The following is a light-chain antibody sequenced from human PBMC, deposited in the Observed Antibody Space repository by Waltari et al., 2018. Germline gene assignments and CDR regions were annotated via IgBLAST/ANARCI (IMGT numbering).Light chain of an antibody. J-gene: IGKJ1*01. Sequence: DVVMTQSPLSLPVTLGQAASISCSSSRSLVYSDGNNYLNWFHQRQGQSPRRLIYKVSNRDSGVPDRFSGSGSGTNFTLKISRVEAEDVGVYYCMQGTYWRTFGQGTKVEIK. CDR3: MQGTYWRT. CDR2: KVS. V-gene: IGKV2-30*01. CDR1: RSLVYSDGNNY.